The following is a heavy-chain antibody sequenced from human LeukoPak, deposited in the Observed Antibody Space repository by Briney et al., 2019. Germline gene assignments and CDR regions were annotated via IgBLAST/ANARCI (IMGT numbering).Heavy chain of an antibody. CDR3: ARVSGSNWLDY. J-gene: IGHJ4*02. CDR2: INHSGST. CDR1: GGSFSGYY. V-gene: IGHV4-34*01. Sequence: PSETPSLTCAVYGGSFSGYYWSWIRQPPGKGLEWIGEINHSGSTNYNPSLKSRVTISVDTSKNQFSLNLGSVTAADTAVYYCARVSGSNWLDYWGQGTLVTVSS. D-gene: IGHD1-26*01.